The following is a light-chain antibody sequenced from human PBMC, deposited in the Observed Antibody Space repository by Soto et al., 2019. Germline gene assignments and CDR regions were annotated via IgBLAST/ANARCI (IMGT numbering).Light chain of an antibody. Sequence: DIQLTQSPSPLYATLEDRVTITCRANQSISNYLHWYQQKPRKVHRLMIYAETTLQSRVPPRMSGSGSGTEFTLTISGLQHEDFATYYCQHSYSGVPYTFGPGTKLDIK. CDR1: QSISNY. CDR3: QHSYSGVPYT. V-gene: IGKV1-39*01. J-gene: IGKJ2*01. CDR2: AET.